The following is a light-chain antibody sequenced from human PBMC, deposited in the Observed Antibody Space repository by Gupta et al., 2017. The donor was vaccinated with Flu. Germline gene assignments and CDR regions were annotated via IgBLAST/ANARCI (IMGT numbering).Light chain of an antibody. J-gene: IGLJ1*01. Sequence: QXXXTQPXSVPGSXGQSVTIYCXGTSSDIGTYNRVSWYQQPPGTAPKLMIYAVSNRPSGVPDRFSSSKSGNTASLTISGLQGEDEADYYCTSYTSSSTYVFVPGTKVTVL. V-gene: IGLV2-18*02. CDR3: TSYTSSSTYV. CDR2: AVS. CDR1: SSDIGTYNR.